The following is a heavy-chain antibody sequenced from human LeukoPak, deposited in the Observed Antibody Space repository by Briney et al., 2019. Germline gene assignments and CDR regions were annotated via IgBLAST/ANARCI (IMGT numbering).Heavy chain of an antibody. CDR3: ARANPSDSSNLNPLDC. CDR2: VSPDGRTT. V-gene: IGHV3-74*01. CDR1: GFTLISFC. J-gene: IGHJ4*02. D-gene: IGHD4-11*01. Sequence: GGSLTLSCTVSGFTLISFCMLWLRQVPGKTVVWLSHVSPDGRTTSYADSVKGRFTISRDNTKNTLYLQMNSLRAVDTAVYYCARANPSDSSNLNPLDCWGQRSLVTV.